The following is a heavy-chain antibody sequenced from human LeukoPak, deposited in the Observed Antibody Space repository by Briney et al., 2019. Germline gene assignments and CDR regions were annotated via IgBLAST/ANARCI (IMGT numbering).Heavy chain of an antibody. CDR2: ISGSASIT. D-gene: IGHD2-15*01. V-gene: IGHV3-23*01. J-gene: IGHJ4*02. CDR3: ATGAASIGWLSHDH. CDR1: GFTFSSFS. Sequence: QAGGSLRLSCAASGFTFSSFSMGWVRQTPGKGLEWVSDISGSASITKYADSVKGRFIISRDNSKNTLFLQMNSLTAEDTAVYYCATGAASIGWLSHDHWGQGTLVTVSS.